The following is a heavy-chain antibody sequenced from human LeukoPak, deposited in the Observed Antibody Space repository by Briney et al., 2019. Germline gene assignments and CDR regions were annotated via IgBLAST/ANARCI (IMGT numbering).Heavy chain of an antibody. CDR1: GFTFSSYD. CDR2: ISGSGGST. D-gene: IGHD6-13*01. CDR3: AKWAAMTRFDY. V-gene: IGHV3-23*01. Sequence: GGSLTLSCAASGFTFSSYDMSWVRQAPGKGLEWVSSISGSGGSTYYADSVKGRFTISRDNSKNTLYLQMNSLRAEDTAVYFCAKWAAMTRFDYWGQGTLVTVSS. J-gene: IGHJ4*02.